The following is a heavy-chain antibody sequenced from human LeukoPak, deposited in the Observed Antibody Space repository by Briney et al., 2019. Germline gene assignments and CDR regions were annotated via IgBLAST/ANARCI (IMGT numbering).Heavy chain of an antibody. Sequence: GGSLRLSCAASGFTFSSYAMSWVRQAPGKGLEWVSAISGSGGSTYYADSVKGRFTISRDNSKNTLYLQMNSLRAEDTAVYYCAKDYYDRSGYYLHYYYYYMDVWGKGTTVTVSS. D-gene: IGHD3-22*01. CDR3: AKDYYDRSGYYLHYYYYYMDV. CDR2: ISGSGGST. V-gene: IGHV3-23*01. CDR1: GFTFSSYA. J-gene: IGHJ6*03.